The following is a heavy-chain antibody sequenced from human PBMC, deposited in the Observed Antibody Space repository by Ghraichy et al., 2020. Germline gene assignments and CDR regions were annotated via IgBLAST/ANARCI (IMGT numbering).Heavy chain of an antibody. V-gene: IGHV3-7*01. CDR1: GFIFSSYW. J-gene: IGHJ4*02. D-gene: IGHD6-19*01. Sequence: GGSLRLSCAASGFIFSSYWMSWVRQAPGKGLEWVANIKKDGSEKYYVDSVKGRFTISRDNAKNSLYLQMNSLRAEDTAVYYCARVLGSGWYFDYWGQGTLVTVPS. CDR2: IKKDGSEK. CDR3: ARVLGSGWYFDY.